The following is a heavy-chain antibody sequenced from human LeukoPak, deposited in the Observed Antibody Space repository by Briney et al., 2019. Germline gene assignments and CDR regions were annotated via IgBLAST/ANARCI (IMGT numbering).Heavy chain of an antibody. V-gene: IGHV3-23*01. Sequence: PGGSLRLSCAASGFTFSSYAMNWVRQAPGKGLEWVSIISDSGGSTYNADSVKGRFTISRDNSKNTLYLQMNSLRAEDTAVYYCAKGTMVRWDVWGQGTTVTVSS. CDR2: ISDSGGST. CDR1: GFTFSSYA. CDR3: AKGTMVRWDV. D-gene: IGHD3-10*01. J-gene: IGHJ6*02.